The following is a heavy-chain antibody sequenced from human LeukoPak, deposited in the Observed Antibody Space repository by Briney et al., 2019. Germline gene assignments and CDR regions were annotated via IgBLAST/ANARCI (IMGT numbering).Heavy chain of an antibody. CDR3: ATGGVGATSPLFIDY. CDR2: ISSSNSYI. CDR1: GFTFSSYS. Sequence: GGSLRLSCAASGFTFSSYSTNWVRQAPGKGLEWVSFISSSNSYIYHADSMKGRFTISRDNAKNSLFLQMNSLRAEDTAVYYCATGGVGATSPLFIDYWGQGTLVTVSS. D-gene: IGHD1-26*01. V-gene: IGHV3-21*01. J-gene: IGHJ4*02.